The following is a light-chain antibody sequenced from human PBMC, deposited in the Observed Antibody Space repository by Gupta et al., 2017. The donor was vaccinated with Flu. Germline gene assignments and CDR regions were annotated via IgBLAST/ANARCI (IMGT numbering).Light chain of an antibody. CDR3: QQSSNWPLIT. CDR2: DAS. Sequence: EIVLTQSPATLSLSPGERATLSCRASQSISRYLAWYQQKPGQAPRLLIYDASNRATGIPARFRGSGSGTDFTLTISSLEPEDVAVYYCQQSSNWPLITFGQGTRLDFK. J-gene: IGKJ5*01. CDR1: QSISRY. V-gene: IGKV3-11*01.